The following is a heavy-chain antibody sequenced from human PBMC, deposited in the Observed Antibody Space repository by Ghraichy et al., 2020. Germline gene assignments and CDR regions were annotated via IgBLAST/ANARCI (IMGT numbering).Heavy chain of an antibody. CDR1: GDSVSSDSYY. CDR3: VRAPISAASYFDS. CDR2: VYYGGST. Sequence: SQTLSLTCTVSGDSVSSDSYYWGWIRQSPGKGLQWIGTVYYGGSTLDNPSLKSRVTVSVGTSKNQFSLKVTSMTAADAAIYYCVRAPISAASYFDSWGQGILVTVSS. V-gene: IGHV4-39*02. J-gene: IGHJ4*02. D-gene: IGHD6-13*01.